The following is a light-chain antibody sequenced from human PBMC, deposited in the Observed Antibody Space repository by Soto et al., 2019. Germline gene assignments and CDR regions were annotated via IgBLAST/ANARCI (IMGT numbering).Light chain of an antibody. V-gene: IGLV2-14*01. Sequence: QSALTQPASVSGSPGQSITISCTGTSSDVGGYNYVSWYQQHPGKAPKLMIYDVSNRPSGVSNRFSGSKSGNTASLTISGLRAEDEADYYGSSYTSSSTPYVFGTGTKVT. CDR2: DVS. J-gene: IGLJ1*01. CDR1: SSDVGGYNY. CDR3: SSYTSSSTPYV.